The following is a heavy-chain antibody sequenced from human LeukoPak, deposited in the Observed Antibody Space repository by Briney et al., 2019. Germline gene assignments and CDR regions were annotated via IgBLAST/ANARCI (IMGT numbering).Heavy chain of an antibody. CDR1: GFSFSHYW. V-gene: IGHV3-7*03. CDR3: ARVGRNIAAAGFGAFDI. D-gene: IGHD6-13*01. CDR2: IKQDGSER. Sequence: GGSLRLSCAASGFSFSHYWMSWVRQTPEKGLEWVANIKQDGSERYHVDSVKGRFTISRDNAKNSVYLQMNSLRVEDTAVYYCARVGRNIAAAGFGAFDIWGQGTMVTVSS. J-gene: IGHJ3*02.